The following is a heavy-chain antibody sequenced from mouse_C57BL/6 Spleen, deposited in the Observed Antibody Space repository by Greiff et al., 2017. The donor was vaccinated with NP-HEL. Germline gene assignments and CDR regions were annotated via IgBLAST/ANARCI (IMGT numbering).Heavy chain of an antibody. D-gene: IGHD2-3*01. CDR1: GYTFTDYE. Sequence: QVQLQQSGAELVRPGASVTLSCKASGYTFTDYEMHWVKQTPVHGLEWIGAIDPETGGTAYNQKFKGKAILTADKSSSTAYMELRSLTSEDSAVYYCTKVGIYDGYYVRYFDVWGTGTTVTVSS. V-gene: IGHV1-15*01. CDR2: IDPETGGT. CDR3: TKVGIYDGYYVRYFDV. J-gene: IGHJ1*03.